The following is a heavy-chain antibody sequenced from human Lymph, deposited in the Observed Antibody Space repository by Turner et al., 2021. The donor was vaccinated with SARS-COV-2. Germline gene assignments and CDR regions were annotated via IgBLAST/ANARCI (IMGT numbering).Heavy chain of an antibody. CDR2: IIPSLRKA. CDR3: ARVVGGFGELGYYYYYGMDV. D-gene: IGHD3-10*01. Sequence: QVQLVQSGAEVKKPGSSVKVSCKASGGTFSSYAISWVRQAPGQGLEWRGGIIPSLRKATYAQKFQGRVTITADKSTSTANMELSSRRSEDTAVFYCARVVGGFGELGYYYYYGMDVWGQGTTVTVSS. V-gene: IGHV1-69*10. CDR1: GGTFSSYA. J-gene: IGHJ6*02.